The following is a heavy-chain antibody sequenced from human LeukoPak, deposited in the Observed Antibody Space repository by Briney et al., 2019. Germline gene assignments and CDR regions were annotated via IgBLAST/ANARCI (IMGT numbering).Heavy chain of an antibody. Sequence: ASVKVSCKASGYSFTDYYMHWVRRAPGQGLEWMGWINPNSGGTNYAQKFQGRVTMTRDTSINAAHMELSRLRSDDTAMYYCAREEETGLHVFLSNWGQRTLVTVSS. D-gene: IGHD2/OR15-2a*01. J-gene: IGHJ4*02. CDR1: GYSFTDYY. CDR2: INPNSGGT. V-gene: IGHV1-2*02. CDR3: AREEETGLHVFLSN.